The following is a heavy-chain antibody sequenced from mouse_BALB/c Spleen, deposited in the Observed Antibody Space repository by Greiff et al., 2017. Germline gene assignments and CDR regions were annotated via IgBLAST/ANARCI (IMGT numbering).Heavy chain of an antibody. Sequence: QVQLQQSGAELAKPGASVKMSCKASGYTFTSYWMHWVKQRPGQGLEWIGYINPSTGYTEYNQKFKDKATLTADKSSSTAYMQLSSLTSEDSAVYYCARRQLGRAMDYWGQGTSVTVSS. CDR2: INPSTGYT. V-gene: IGHV1-7*01. CDR3: ARRQLGRAMDY. J-gene: IGHJ4*01. D-gene: IGHD3-2*01. CDR1: GYTFTSYW.